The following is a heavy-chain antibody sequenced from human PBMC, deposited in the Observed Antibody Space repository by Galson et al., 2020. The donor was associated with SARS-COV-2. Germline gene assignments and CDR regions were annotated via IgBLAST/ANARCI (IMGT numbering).Heavy chain of an antibody. J-gene: IGHJ3*02. D-gene: IGHD3-10*01. CDR1: GGSISPYY. Sequence: ASETLSLTCTLSGGSISPYYWSWIRQPPGKGLEWIGYVYYSGSTNYNPSLMNRVTISIDTSKTQFSLRLTSVTAADTAVYYCARFRGGFDIWGQGTMVSVSS. CDR3: ARFRGGFDI. CDR2: VYYSGST. V-gene: IGHV4-59*08.